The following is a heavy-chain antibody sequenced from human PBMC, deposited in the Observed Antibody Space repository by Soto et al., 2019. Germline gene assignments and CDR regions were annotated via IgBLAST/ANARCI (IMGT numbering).Heavy chain of an antibody. CDR1: GYTFTSYG. Sequence: ASVKVCCKASGYTFTSYGISWVRQAPGQGLEWMGWISAYNGNTNYAQKLQGRVTMTTDTSTSTAYMELRSLRSDDTAVYYCGVDTAMPRAHYYYYGMDVWGQGTTVTVSS. D-gene: IGHD5-18*01. V-gene: IGHV1-18*01. CDR2: ISAYNGNT. CDR3: GVDTAMPRAHYYYYGMDV. J-gene: IGHJ6*02.